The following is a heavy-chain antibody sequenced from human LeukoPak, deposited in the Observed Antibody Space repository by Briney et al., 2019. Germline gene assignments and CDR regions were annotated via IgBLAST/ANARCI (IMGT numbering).Heavy chain of an antibody. CDR1: GFTFSTYY. Sequence: GGSLRLSCAASGFTFSTYYMSWVRQAPGTGLEWVANIKQDGSEKYYVDSVKGRFTISRDNAKNSLYLQMNSLRAEDTALYYCARDSVGAFDYWGQGTLVTVSS. D-gene: IGHD1-26*01. CDR3: ARDSVGAFDY. J-gene: IGHJ4*02. CDR2: IKQDGSEK. V-gene: IGHV3-7*01.